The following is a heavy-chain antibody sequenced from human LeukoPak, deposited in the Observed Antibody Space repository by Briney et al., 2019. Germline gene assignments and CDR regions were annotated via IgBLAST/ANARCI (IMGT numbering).Heavy chain of an antibody. J-gene: IGHJ4*02. CDR2: IRNKANSYTT. CDR1: RFTFSDHY. Sequence: GGSLRLSCAASRFTFSDHYMDWVRQAPGKGLEWVGRIRNKANSYTTEYAASVNGRFTISRNDSRRSLYLQMNSLESDDTAVYFCVRSKDTSGRYVDYWGQGTLVTVSS. D-gene: IGHD6-19*01. CDR3: VRSKDTSGRYVDY. V-gene: IGHV3-72*01.